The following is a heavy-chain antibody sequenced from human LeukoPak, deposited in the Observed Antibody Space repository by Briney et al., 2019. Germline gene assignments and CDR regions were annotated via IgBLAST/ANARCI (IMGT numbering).Heavy chain of an antibody. V-gene: IGHV4-34*01. CDR3: ARHYDSSGYWYYFDY. Sequence: SETLSLTCAVYGGSFSGYYWSWIRQPPGKGLEWIGEINHSGSTNYNPSLKSRVTISVDTSKNQFSLKLSSVTAADTAVYYCARHYDSSGYWYYFDYWGQGTLVTVSS. CDR1: GGSFSGYY. CDR2: INHSGST. D-gene: IGHD3-22*01. J-gene: IGHJ4*02.